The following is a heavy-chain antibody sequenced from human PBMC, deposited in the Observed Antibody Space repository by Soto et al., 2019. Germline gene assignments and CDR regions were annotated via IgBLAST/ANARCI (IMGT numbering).Heavy chain of an antibody. V-gene: IGHV1-18*01. CDR2: ISAYNGNT. D-gene: IGHD3-9*01. CDR1: GYTFTSYG. CDR3: SRARYFDGLLQDFDY. J-gene: IGHJ4*02. Sequence: QVQLVQSGAEVKKPGASVKVSCKASGYTFTSYGISWVRQAPGQGLEWMGWISAYNGNTNYAQKLQGRVTMTTDTSTSTAYMELRSLRSDDTAVYYCSRARYFDGLLQDFDYWGQGTLVTVSS.